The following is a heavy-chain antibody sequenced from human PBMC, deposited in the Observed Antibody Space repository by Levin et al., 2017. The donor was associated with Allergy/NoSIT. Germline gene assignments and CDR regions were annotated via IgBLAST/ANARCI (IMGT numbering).Heavy chain of an antibody. J-gene: IGHJ4*02. CDR1: GGSISSYY. D-gene: IGHD5-24*01. CDR3: ARGGLGDGYNQTPSES. Sequence: PSETLSLTCTVSGGSISSYYWSWIRQPPGKGLEWIGYIYYSGSTNYNPSLKSRVTISVDTSKNQFSLKLSSVTAADTAVYYCARGGLGDGYNQTPSESWGQGTLVTVSS. V-gene: IGHV4-59*01. CDR2: IYYSGST.